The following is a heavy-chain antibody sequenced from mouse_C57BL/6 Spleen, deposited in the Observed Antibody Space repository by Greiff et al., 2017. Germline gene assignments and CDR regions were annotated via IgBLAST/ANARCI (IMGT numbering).Heavy chain of an antibody. V-gene: IGHV2-2*01. CDR1: GFSLTSYG. D-gene: IGHD4-1*01. CDR2: IWSGGST. CDR3: ARRNWDVEGGYFDY. J-gene: IGHJ2*01. Sequence: QVQLKQSGPGLVQPSQSLSITCTVSGFSLTSYGVHWVRQSPGKGLEWLGVIWSGGSTDYNAAFISRLSISKDNSKSQVFFKMNSLQADDTAIYYCARRNWDVEGGYFDYWGQGTTLTVSS.